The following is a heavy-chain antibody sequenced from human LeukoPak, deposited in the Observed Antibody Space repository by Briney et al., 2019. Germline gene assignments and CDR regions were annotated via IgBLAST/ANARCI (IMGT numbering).Heavy chain of an antibody. J-gene: IGHJ6*02. CDR1: GGSISSYH. Sequence: PSETPSLTCTVSGGSISSYHWSWIRQPPGKGLEWIGYIYYSGSTNYNPSLKSRVTISVDTSKNQFSLKLSSVTAADTAVYYCARSATYYYYYGMDVWGQGTTVTVSS. V-gene: IGHV4-59*01. CDR3: ARSATYYYYYGMDV. CDR2: IYYSGST. D-gene: IGHD1-26*01.